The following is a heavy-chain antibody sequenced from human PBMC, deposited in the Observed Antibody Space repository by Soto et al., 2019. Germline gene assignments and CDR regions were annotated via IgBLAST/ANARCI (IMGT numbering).Heavy chain of an antibody. CDR1: GLTFSDYY. CDR3: ARDVLRFLEWFGRGYYYYYMDV. J-gene: IGHJ6*03. Sequence: GGSLRLSCAASGLTFSDYYMSWVRQAPGKGLERVTYISSRGSTIYYAESVKGQFNIYRGNAKNSLSLQMNSLRAEDTAVYYCARDVLRFLEWFGRGYYYYYMDVWGKETTVTVSS. D-gene: IGHD3-3*01. V-gene: IGHV3-11*01. CDR2: ISSRGSTI.